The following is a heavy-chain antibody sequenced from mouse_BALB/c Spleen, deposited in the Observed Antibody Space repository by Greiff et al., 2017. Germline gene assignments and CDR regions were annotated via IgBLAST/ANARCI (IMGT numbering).Heavy chain of an antibody. D-gene: IGHD2-4*01. V-gene: IGHV5-9-1*01. CDR2: ISSGGSYT. J-gene: IGHJ4*01. Sequence: EVTLVESGGGLVKPGGSLKLSCAASGFTFSSYAMSWVRQTPEKRLEWVATISSGGSYTYYPYSVKGRFTISRDNAKNTLYLQMSSLRSEDTAMYYCASYDYDGNYYAMDYWGQGTSVTVSS. CDR1: GFTFSSYA. CDR3: ASYDYDGNYYAMDY.